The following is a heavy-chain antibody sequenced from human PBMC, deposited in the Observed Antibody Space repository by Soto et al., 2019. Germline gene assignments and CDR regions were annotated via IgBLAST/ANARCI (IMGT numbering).Heavy chain of an antibody. CDR2: ISAYNGNT. CDR3: ARDGNYAFWSGYWSHLGYYGMYV. D-gene: IGHD3-3*01. J-gene: IGHJ6*02. Sequence: ASVKVSCKASGYTFTSYGISWVRQAPGQGLEWMGWISAYNGNTNYAQKLQGRVTMTTDTSTSTAYMELRRLRCGDTAVYYCARDGNYAFWSGYWSHLGYYGMYVWRRGTTVAV. CDR1: GYTFTSYG. V-gene: IGHV1-18*04.